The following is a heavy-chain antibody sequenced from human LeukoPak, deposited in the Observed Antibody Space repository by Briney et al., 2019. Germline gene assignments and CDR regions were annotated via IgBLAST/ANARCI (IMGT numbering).Heavy chain of an antibody. J-gene: IGHJ4*02. CDR3: ARVPLASGYGYEDY. CDR1: GFTFSNYG. V-gene: IGHV3-23*01. CDR2: ITGSGGST. D-gene: IGHD5-18*01. Sequence: PGGSLRLSCAASGFTFSNYGLSWVRQAPGKGLEWVSGITGSGGSTYYADSVKGRFTISRDNSKNTLYLQMGSLRTEDMAVYYCARVPLASGYGYEDYWGQGTLVTVSS.